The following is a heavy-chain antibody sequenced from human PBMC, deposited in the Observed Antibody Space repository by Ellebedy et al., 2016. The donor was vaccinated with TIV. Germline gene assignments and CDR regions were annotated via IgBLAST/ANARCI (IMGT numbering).Heavy chain of an antibody. CDR2: ISYDGSNK. Sequence: GGSLRLSCAASGFTFSSYGMHWVRQAPGKGLEWVAVISYDGSNKYYADSVKGRFTISRDNSKNTLYLQMNSLRAEDTAVYYCAKSGPSSWYSALDYYYGMDVWGQGTTVTVSS. CDR1: GFTFSSYG. CDR3: AKSGPSSWYSALDYYYGMDV. V-gene: IGHV3-30*18. D-gene: IGHD6-13*01. J-gene: IGHJ6*02.